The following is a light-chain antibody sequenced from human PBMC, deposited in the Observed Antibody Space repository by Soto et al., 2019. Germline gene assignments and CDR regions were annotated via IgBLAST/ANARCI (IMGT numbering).Light chain of an antibody. CDR2: NTN. CDR3: VLYMGSGISV. Sequence: QAVVTQEPSFSVSPGGTVTITCGLSSGSVSTNYFPSWYQQTPGQAPRTLIDNTNTRSSGVPDRFSGSILGNKAALTITGAQADDESDYYCVLYMGSGISVFGGGTKLTV. V-gene: IGLV8-61*01. J-gene: IGLJ2*01. CDR1: SGSVSTNYF.